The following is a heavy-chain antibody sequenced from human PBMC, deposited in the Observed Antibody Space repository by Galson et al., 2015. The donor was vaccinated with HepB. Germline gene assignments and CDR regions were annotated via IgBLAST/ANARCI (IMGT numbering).Heavy chain of an antibody. V-gene: IGHV1-69*04. J-gene: IGHJ5*02. CDR3: ASCYYDSSGVNNWFDP. CDR2: IIPILGIT. CDR1: GGTFSSYA. D-gene: IGHD3-22*01. Sequence: SVKVSCKASGGTFSSYAISWVRQAPGQGLEWMGRIIPILGITNYAQKFQGRVTITADKSTSTAYMEPSSLRSEDTAVYYCASCYYDSSGVNNWFDPWGQGTLVTVSS.